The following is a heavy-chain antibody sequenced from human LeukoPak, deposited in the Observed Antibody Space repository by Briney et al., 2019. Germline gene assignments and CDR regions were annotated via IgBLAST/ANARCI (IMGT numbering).Heavy chain of an antibody. CDR3: AILTGIAAAA. Sequence: LPGGSLRLSCVASGFTFSSYWMHWVRQAPGKGLVWVSRINSDGSTTTYADSVKGRFTISRDNAKNTLYLQMNSLRAEDTAIYYCAILTGIAAAAWGQGTLVTVSS. V-gene: IGHV3-74*01. J-gene: IGHJ5*02. D-gene: IGHD6-13*01. CDR2: INSDGSTT. CDR1: GFTFSSYW.